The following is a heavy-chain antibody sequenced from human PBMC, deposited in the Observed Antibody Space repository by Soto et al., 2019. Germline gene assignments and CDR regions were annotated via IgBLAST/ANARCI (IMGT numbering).Heavy chain of an antibody. D-gene: IGHD6-19*01. CDR1: GFTFSSYG. Sequence: GGSLRLSCAASGFTFSSYGIHWVRQAPGKGLEWVAVISYDGNNKYYADSVKGRFTISRDNSKNTLYLQMNSLRAEDTAVYYCAKGGDSSGWSFWYWGQGTLVTVSS. CDR3: AKGGDSSGWSFWY. J-gene: IGHJ4*02. CDR2: ISYDGNNK. V-gene: IGHV3-30*18.